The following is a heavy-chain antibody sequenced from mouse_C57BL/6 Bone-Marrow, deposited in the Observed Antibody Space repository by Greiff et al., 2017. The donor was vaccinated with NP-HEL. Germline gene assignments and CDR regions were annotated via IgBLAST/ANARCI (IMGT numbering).Heavy chain of an antibody. CDR2: ICSAGDYI. V-gene: IGHV5-9-1*02. D-gene: IGHD1-1*01. J-gene: IGHJ3*01. CDR3: TREGDGSSPSWFAY. Sequence: EVQLVESGAGLVKPGGSLKLSCAASGFTFSSYAMSWVRQTPEKRLDWVAYICSAGDYIYYADTVKGRFTISRDNARNTLYLQMSSRKSEDTARYYSTREGDGSSPSWFAYWGQGTLVTVSA. CDR1: GFTFSSYA.